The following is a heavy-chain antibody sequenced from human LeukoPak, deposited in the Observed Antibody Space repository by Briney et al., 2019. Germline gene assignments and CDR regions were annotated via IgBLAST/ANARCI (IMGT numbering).Heavy chain of an antibody. CDR3: AKKWSGDYDSSGINDAFDI. CDR2: IRYDGNNK. V-gene: IGHV3-30*02. CDR1: GFIFSSYA. Sequence: GGSLRLSCAASGFIFSSYAMSWVRQAPGKGLEWVTFIRYDGNNKYYADSVKGRFTISRDNSKNTLYLEMNSLRPEDTAVYYCAKKWSGDYDSSGINDAFDIWGQGTMVTVSS. D-gene: IGHD3-22*01. J-gene: IGHJ3*02.